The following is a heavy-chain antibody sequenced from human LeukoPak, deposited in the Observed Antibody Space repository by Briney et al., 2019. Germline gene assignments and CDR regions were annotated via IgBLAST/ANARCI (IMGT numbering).Heavy chain of an antibody. J-gene: IGHJ5*02. V-gene: IGHV1-18*01. D-gene: IGHD1-1*01. CDR2: ISASNGDT. Sequence: GASVKVSCKASGYTFTNYGVTWVRQAPGQGLEWMGWISASNGDTHYSEKFQDRITVTTDTSTSTAYMELRSLVSDDTAVYYCARVDDLGNWFDPWGQGTLVTVSS. CDR1: GYTFTNYG. CDR3: ARVDDLGNWFDP.